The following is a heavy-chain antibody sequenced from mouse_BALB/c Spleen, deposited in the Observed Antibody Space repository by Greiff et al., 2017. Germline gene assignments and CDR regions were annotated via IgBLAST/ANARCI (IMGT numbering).Heavy chain of an antibody. V-gene: IGHV1S56*01. CDR2: IYPGNVNT. D-gene: IGHD6-1*01. J-gene: IGHJ3*01. CDR1: GYTFTSYY. Sequence: VQLQQSGPELVKPGASVRISCKASGYTFTSYYIHWVKQRPGQGLEWIGWIYPGNVNTKYNEKFKGKATLTADKSSSTAYMQLSSLTSEDSAVYCCARSAAVPPWFAYWGQGTLVTVSA. CDR3: ARSAAVPPWFAY.